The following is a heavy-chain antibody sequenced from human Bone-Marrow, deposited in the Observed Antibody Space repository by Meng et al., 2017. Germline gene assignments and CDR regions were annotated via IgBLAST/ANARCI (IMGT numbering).Heavy chain of an antibody. V-gene: IGHV4-34*01. CDR3: ARALTPGYYRYNWFDP. Sequence: QVQLQQWGAGLLKPSETLSLTCAVYGGSFSGCYWSWIRQPPGKGLEWIGEINHSGSTNYNPSLKSRVTISVDTSKNQFSLKLSSVTAADMAVYYCARALTPGYYRYNWFDPWGQGTLVTVSS. D-gene: IGHD4-17*01. J-gene: IGHJ5*02. CDR2: INHSGST. CDR1: GGSFSGCY.